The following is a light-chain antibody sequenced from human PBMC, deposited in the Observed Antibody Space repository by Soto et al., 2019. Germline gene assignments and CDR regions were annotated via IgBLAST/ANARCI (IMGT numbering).Light chain of an antibody. CDR1: LSLVDSDEGTY. V-gene: IGKV2-30*01. CDR2: KVS. Sequence: DVVMTQSPLSLPVTLGQSASISCRSSLSLVDSDEGTYLTLFHQRPGQSPRRLIYKVSNRDSGVSDRLSGSGLGTEFTLTISRVEAEDVGVYYCMQTTHWPPTFGQGTKVEIK. CDR3: MQTTHWPPT. J-gene: IGKJ1*01.